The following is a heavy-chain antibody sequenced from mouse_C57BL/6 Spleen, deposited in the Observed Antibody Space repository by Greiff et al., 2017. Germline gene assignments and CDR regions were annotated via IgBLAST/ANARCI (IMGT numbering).Heavy chain of an antibody. CDR1: GFTFSDYG. CDR2: ISSGSSTI. D-gene: IGHD1-3*01. Sequence: EVKLMESGGGLVKPGGSLKLSCAASGFTFSDYGMHWVRQAPEKGLEWVAYISSGSSTIYYADTVKGRFTISRDNAKNTLFLQMTSLRSVDTAMYYCARESSSYWYVDVWGTGTTVTVSS. CDR3: ARESSSYWYVDV. J-gene: IGHJ1*03. V-gene: IGHV5-17*01.